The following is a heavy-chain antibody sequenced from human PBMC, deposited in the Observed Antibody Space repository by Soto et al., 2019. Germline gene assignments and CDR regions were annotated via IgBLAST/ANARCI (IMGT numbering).Heavy chain of an antibody. V-gene: IGHV4-34*01. CDR2: INHSGST. CDR3: ARDGARQWLVRSFDI. Sequence: SETLSLTCAVYGGSFSGYYWSWIRQPPGKGLEWIGEINHSGSTNYNPSLKSRVTISVDTSKNQFSLKLSSVTAADTAVYYCARDGARQWLVRSFDIWGQGTMVTVSS. CDR1: GGSFSGYY. J-gene: IGHJ3*02. D-gene: IGHD6-19*01.